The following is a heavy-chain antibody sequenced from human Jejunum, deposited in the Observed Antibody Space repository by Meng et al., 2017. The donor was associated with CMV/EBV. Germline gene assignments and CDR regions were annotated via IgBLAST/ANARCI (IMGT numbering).Heavy chain of an antibody. CDR1: GFTVNSNF. V-gene: IGHV3-66*02. Sequence: GFTVNSNFMTWVRQAPGKGLEWVAVSYSAGMTYYADSVKGRFTISRDNSKNTMYLQMNGLRLEDTAMYYCATEVAVRNYFSYGMDVWGQGTAVTSP. CDR2: SYSAGMT. CDR3: ATEVAVRNYFSYGMDV. D-gene: IGHD3-10*01. J-gene: IGHJ6*02.